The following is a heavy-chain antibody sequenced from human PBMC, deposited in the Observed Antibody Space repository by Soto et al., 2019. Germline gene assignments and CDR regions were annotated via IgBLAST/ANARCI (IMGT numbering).Heavy chain of an antibody. CDR2: ISGSAGSR. D-gene: IGHD3-22*01. J-gene: IGHJ4*02. V-gene: IGHV3-23*01. CDR1: GFIFRNYA. CDR3: AKDGDYDSSGPIGY. Sequence: GGSLRLSCAASGFIFRNYAMSWVRQAPGKGLEWVSAISGSAGSRYYADSVKGRFTISRDNSKNTLYLQMNSLRAEDTAVYYCAKDGDYDSSGPIGYWGQGTLVTVSS.